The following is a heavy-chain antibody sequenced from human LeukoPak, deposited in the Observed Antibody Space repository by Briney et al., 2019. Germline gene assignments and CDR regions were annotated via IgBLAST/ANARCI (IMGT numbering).Heavy chain of an antibody. CDR1: GGSINNYW. Sequence: PSETLSLTCTVSGGSINNYWWSWIRQPPGKGLEWIGYIYYSGSTNQNPSLKSRVTISVDTSKNQFALRLSSVTAADTAVYYCARHGPRVEMSTTRYDWFDPWGQGTLVTVSS. V-gene: IGHV4-59*08. J-gene: IGHJ5*02. CDR2: IYYSGST. D-gene: IGHD5-24*01. CDR3: ARHGPRVEMSTTRYDWFDP.